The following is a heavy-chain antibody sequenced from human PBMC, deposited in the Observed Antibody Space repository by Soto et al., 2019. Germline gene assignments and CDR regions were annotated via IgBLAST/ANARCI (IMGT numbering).Heavy chain of an antibody. V-gene: IGHV5-51*01. Sequence: GESLKISCKGSGYTFTNYWIGWVRQMPGKALEWMGIIYPGDSDTRYSPSFQGQVTISADKSINTAYLQWSSLKASDTAMYYCARHLEVATISQAYYWGQGTQVTVCS. J-gene: IGHJ4*02. CDR1: GYTFTNYW. D-gene: IGHD5-12*01. CDR3: ARHLEVATISQAYY. CDR2: IYPGDSDT.